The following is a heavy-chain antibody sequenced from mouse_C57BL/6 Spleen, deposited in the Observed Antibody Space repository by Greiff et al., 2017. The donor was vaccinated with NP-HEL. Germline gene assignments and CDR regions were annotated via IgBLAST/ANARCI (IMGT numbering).Heavy chain of an antibody. CDR1: GFSLTSYA. V-gene: IGHV2-9-1*01. CDR2: IWTGGGT. D-gene: IGHD3-2*02. J-gene: IGHJ4*01. CDR3: ASLPSGYVGAMDY. Sequence: VMLVESGPGLVAPSQSLSITCTVSGFSLTSYAISWVRQPPGKGLEWLGVIWTGGGTNYNSALKSRLSISKDNSKSQVFLKMNSLQTDDTARYYCASLPSGYVGAMDYWGQGTSVTVSS.